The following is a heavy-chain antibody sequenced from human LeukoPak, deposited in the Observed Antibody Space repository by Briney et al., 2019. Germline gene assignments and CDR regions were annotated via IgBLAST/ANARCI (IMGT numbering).Heavy chain of an antibody. CDR2: ISSSSSTK. V-gene: IGHV3-48*02. CDR3: ARDKYSVGYYYDSSTDAFDI. CDR1: GFTFSSYS. J-gene: IGHJ3*02. D-gene: IGHD3-22*01. Sequence: PGGSLRLSCAASGFTFSSYSMNWVRQAPGKGLEWVSYISSSSSTKYYADTVKGRFTISRDNAKNSLYLQKNRRRDEDTAVYYCARDKYSVGYYYDSSTDAFDIWGQGTMVTVSS.